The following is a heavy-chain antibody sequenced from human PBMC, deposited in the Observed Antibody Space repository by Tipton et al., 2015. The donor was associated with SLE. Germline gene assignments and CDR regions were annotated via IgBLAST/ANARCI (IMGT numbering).Heavy chain of an antibody. V-gene: IGHV4-31*03. CDR3: VRMFADGGYYFDY. CDR1: GGSISSGGYY. J-gene: IGHJ4*02. D-gene: IGHD3-10*02. CDR2: IYYSGST. Sequence: TLSLTCTVSGGSISSGGYYWSWIRQHPGKGLEWIGYIYYSGSTYYNPSLKSRVTISVDTSKNQFSLKLSSVTAADTAVYYCVRMFADGGYYFDYWGQGTLVTVSS.